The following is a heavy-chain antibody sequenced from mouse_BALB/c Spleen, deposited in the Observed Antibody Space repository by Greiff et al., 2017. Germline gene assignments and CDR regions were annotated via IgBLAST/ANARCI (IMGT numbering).Heavy chain of an antibody. CDR2: ISSGGGST. V-gene: IGHV5-12-1*01. CDR1: GFAFSSYD. Sequence: VQLKESGGGLVKPGGSLKLSCAASGFAFSSYDMSWVRQTPEKRLEWVAYISSGGGSTYYPDTVKGRFTISRDNAKNTLYLQMSSLKSEDTAMYYCARHGYGNYAWFAYWGQGTLVTVSA. J-gene: IGHJ3*01. CDR3: ARHGYGNYAWFAY. D-gene: IGHD2-10*02.